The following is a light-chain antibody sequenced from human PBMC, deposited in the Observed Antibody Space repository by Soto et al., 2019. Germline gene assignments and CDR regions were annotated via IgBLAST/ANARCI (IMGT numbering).Light chain of an antibody. CDR2: AAS. CDR3: HQTLANPWT. CDR1: QSIGIY. J-gene: IGKJ1*01. Sequence: DIQMTQYPSSLSASVGDRVTITCRASQSIGIYLNWYQKKPGKAPKLLIHAASTLQSGAPSTFSGSGYGTDFALTISSLQPEDIATYYRHQTLANPWTFAHGTKVDIK. V-gene: IGKV1-39*01.